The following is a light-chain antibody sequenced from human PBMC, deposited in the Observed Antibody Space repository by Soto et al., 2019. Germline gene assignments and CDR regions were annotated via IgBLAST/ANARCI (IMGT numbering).Light chain of an antibody. CDR1: QSISNN. CDR3: LQYHYWWT. V-gene: IGKV3-15*01. CDR2: GAS. Sequence: IVMTPSPATPSLPPGAKATLSCRASQSISNNFAWFQQKPGQVPRLLIYGASNRATGVSARFSGSRSGTEFTLTISSLQSEDFAVYYCLQYHYWWTFGQGTKVGIK. J-gene: IGKJ1*01.